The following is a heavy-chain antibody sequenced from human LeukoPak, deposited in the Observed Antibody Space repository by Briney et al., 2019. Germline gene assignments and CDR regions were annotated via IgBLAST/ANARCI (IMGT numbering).Heavy chain of an antibody. CDR3: ARDGSGSYHGYYYYYMDV. V-gene: IGHV1-8*02. J-gene: IGHJ6*03. D-gene: IGHD3-10*01. CDR2: INPNSGNT. Sequence: ASVKVSCKASGYTFTGYYMHWVRQAPGQGLEWMGRINPNSGNTGYAQKFQGRVTMTRNTSISTAYMELSSLRSEDTAVYYCARDGSGSYHGYYYYYMDVWGKGTTVTVSS. CDR1: GYTFTGYY.